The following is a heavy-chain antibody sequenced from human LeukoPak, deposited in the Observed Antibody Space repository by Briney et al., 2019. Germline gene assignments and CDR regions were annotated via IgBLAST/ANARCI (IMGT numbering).Heavy chain of an antibody. J-gene: IGHJ4*02. Sequence: SETLSLTCTVSGGSISSYYWSWIRQPPGKGLEWIGYIYYSGSTNYNPSLKSRVTISVDTSKNQFSLKLRSVTAADTAVYYRARGRPYCGGDCYPVDHWGQGTLVTVSS. V-gene: IGHV4-59*01. CDR1: GGSISSYY. D-gene: IGHD2-21*02. CDR3: ARGRPYCGGDCYPVDH. CDR2: IYYSGST.